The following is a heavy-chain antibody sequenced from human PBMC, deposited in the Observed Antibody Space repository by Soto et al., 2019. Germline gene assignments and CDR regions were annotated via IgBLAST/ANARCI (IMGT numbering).Heavy chain of an antibody. D-gene: IGHD3-9*01. V-gene: IGHV2-5*02. CDR3: AHKGPEDWPLDY. J-gene: IGHJ4*02. CDR2: IYWDDSK. Sequence: QITLKESGPTLVRPTQTLTLTCAFSGFSLSTSGVGVGWIRQPPGKALEWLAVIYWDDSKHYSTSLRSRLTITKDPSKNQVVLTMTNMDPMDTVTYCCAHKGPEDWPLDYWGQGTLVTVSS. CDR1: GFSLSTSGVG.